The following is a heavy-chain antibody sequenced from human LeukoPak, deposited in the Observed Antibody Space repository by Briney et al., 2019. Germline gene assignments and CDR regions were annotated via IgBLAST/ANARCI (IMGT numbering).Heavy chain of an antibody. Sequence: GSLRLSCAASGFIFSNYAMNWVRQAPGKGLEWIGYIYYSGSTNYNPSLKGRVTISVDTSKNQFSLKLSSVTAADTAVYYCARGIPAPPLYAFDIWGQGTMVTVSS. D-gene: IGHD2-2*01. V-gene: IGHV4-59*08. J-gene: IGHJ3*02. CDR3: ARGIPAPPLYAFDI. CDR2: IYYSGST. CDR1: GFIFSNYA.